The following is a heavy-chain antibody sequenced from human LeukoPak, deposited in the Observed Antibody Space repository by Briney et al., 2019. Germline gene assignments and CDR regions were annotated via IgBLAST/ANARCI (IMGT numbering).Heavy chain of an antibody. V-gene: IGHV4-34*01. D-gene: IGHD6-6*01. CDR1: GGSFSGYY. CDR2: INHSGST. CDR3: ARARRGSTSSPFRSSPAARNYFDY. J-gene: IGHJ4*02. Sequence: PSETLSLTCAVYGGSFSGYYWSWIRQPPGKGLEWIGEINHSGSTNYNPSLKSRVTISVDTSKNQFSLKLSSVTAADTAVYYCARARRGSTSSPFRSSPAARNYFDYWGQGTLVTVSS.